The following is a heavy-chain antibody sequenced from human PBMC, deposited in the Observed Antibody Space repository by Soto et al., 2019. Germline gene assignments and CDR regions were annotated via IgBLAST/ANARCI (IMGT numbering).Heavy chain of an antibody. V-gene: IGHV4-4*02. D-gene: IGHD2-2*01. J-gene: IGHJ6*02. Sequence: PSETLSLTYAVSGGSISSSNWWSWVRQPPGKGLEWIGEIYHSGSTNYNPSLKSRVTISVDKSKNQFSLKLSSVTAADTAVYYYARDRVVVPAAMEYYYYGLDVWGQGTTVTVSS. CDR3: ARDRVVVPAAMEYYYYGLDV. CDR2: IYHSGST. CDR1: GGSISSSNW.